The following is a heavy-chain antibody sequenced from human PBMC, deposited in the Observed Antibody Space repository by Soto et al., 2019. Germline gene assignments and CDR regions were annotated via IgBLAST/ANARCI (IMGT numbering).Heavy chain of an antibody. CDR3: AFNSGSGSYYFDY. CDR1: GFTFSSYA. D-gene: IGHD3-10*01. J-gene: IGHJ4*02. V-gene: IGHV3-23*01. Sequence: VQLLESGGGLVQPGGSLRLSCAASGFTFSSYAMWWVRQAPGKGLECVSAISGGGETTYYADSVKGRFTISRDNSKNTLYLQMNSLRVEDTAVYYCAFNSGSGSYYFDYWGQGTLVTVSS. CDR2: ISGGGETT.